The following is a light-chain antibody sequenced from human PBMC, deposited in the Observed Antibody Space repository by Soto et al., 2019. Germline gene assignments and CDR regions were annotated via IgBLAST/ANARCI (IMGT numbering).Light chain of an antibody. J-gene: IGKJ1*01. CDR2: AAS. Sequence: EIVMTQSPATLSVSPGERATLSCRASQSVSSNLAWYQQKPGQAPRLLIYAASTRATGIPARFSGSGSGTEFTLTIRSLQSEDFAVYYCQKYNNWPVTFGQGTKVEIK. V-gene: IGKV3-15*01. CDR1: QSVSSN. CDR3: QKYNNWPVT.